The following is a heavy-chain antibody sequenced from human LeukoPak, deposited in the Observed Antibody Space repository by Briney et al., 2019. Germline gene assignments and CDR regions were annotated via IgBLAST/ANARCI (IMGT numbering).Heavy chain of an antibody. CDR2: IYTSGST. CDR3: ARDLNWYGGYLFDY. J-gene: IGHJ4*02. D-gene: IGHD5-12*01. Sequence: PSETLSLTCTVSGGSISSYYWSWIRQPAGKGLEWIGRIYTSGSTNYNPSLKSRVTMSVDTSKNQFSLKLSSVTAADTAVYYCARDLNWYGGYLFDYWGQGTLVTASS. CDR1: GGSISSYY. V-gene: IGHV4-4*07.